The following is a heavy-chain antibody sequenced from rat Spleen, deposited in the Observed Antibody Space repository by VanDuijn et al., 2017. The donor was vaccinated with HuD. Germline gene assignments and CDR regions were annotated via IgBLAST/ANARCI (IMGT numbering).Heavy chain of an antibody. CDR3: ARRYYDAPFDY. J-gene: IGHJ2*01. CDR2: IKYDGTSP. Sequence: EVQLVESDGGLVQPGRSLKLSCAASGFTFSDYYMAWVRQAPAKGLEWVATIKYDGTSPYYRDSVKGRFTISRDNAKSTLYLQMDSLRSEDTATYYCARRYYDAPFDYWGQGVMVTVSS. CDR1: GFTFSDYY. V-gene: IGHV5-29*01. D-gene: IGHD1-12*01.